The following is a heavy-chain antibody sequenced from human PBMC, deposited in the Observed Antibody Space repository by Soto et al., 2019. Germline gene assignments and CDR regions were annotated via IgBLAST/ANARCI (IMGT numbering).Heavy chain of an antibody. Sequence: DVRLLESGGGLVQPGGALRLSFAASGFTFSSYSISWVRQAPGKGLEWVSTIGTSASTYYGDSVRGRFTISRDNSRNTLYLQMNSLRAEDTAVYYCADLSRYCTSSNCDWGQGTLVTVSS. D-gene: IGHD2-2*01. V-gene: IGHV3-23*01. J-gene: IGHJ4*02. CDR1: GFTFSSYS. CDR2: IGTSAST. CDR3: ADLSRYCTSSNCD.